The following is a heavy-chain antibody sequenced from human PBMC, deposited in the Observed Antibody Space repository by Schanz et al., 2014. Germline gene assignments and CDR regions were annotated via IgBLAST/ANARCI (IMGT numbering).Heavy chain of an antibody. CDR2: ISHDGNNK. CDR1: GFAFRSYA. V-gene: IGHV3-30-3*01. J-gene: IGHJ4*02. D-gene: IGHD6-13*01. CDR3: AKDFVPLVQQLIRSGGAHLDH. Sequence: QAQLVESGGGVVQPGRSLRLSCAASGFAFRSYAMHWVRQAPGKGLEWAALISHDGNNKHYVDSVEGRFTISRDNSKSMLFLEMSSLRVEDTAVYYCAKDFVPLVQQLIRSGGAHLDHWGQGTLVTVSS.